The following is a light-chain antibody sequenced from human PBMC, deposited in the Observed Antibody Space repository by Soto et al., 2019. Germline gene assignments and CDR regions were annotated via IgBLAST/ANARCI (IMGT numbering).Light chain of an antibody. Sequence: DIQMTQSPSSLSASVGDTVTITCLASQGITDWLAWYQQKPEKAPKSLIYGSSSLHSGVPSRFSGSGSGTEFTLTINNLQPEDFATYYCQHYNSYFPWMFGQGTKVDI. V-gene: IGKV1D-16*01. CDR2: GSS. J-gene: IGKJ1*01. CDR1: QGITDW. CDR3: QHYNSYFPWM.